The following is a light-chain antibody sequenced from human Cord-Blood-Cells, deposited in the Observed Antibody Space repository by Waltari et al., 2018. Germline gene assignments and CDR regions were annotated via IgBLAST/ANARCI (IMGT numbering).Light chain of an antibody. CDR1: SGSIDSTY. CDR3: QSYDSSNQV. CDR2: EAN. J-gene: IGLJ3*02. Sequence: NFMLTQPHSVSESPGKTVTISCTRSSGSIDSTYVQRYQQRPGSATTTVIYEANQRPSGVPDRFSCSIDSSSNSASLTISGLKTEDEADYYCQSYDSSNQVFGGGTKLTVL. V-gene: IGLV6-57*03.